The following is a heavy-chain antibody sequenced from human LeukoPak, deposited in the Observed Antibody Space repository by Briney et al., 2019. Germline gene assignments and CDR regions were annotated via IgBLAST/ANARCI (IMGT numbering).Heavy chain of an antibody. CDR3: ARVPLDYSGSYSGEFDY. D-gene: IGHD1-26*01. CDR2: ISYAGST. Sequence: SETLSLTCTVSGDSISSTTYYWGWIRQPPGKGLEWIASISYAGSTYYSPSLKSRVTISVDTSKNQFSLKLSSVTAADTAVYYCARVPLDYSGSYSGEFDYWGQGTLVTVSS. CDR1: GDSISSTTYY. V-gene: IGHV4-39*07. J-gene: IGHJ4*02.